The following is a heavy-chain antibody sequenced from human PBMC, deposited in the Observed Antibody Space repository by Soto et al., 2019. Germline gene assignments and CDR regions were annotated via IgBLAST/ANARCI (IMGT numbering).Heavy chain of an antibody. V-gene: IGHV3-23*01. J-gene: IGHJ4*02. CDR2: IGGSGSST. CDR3: AKVSTGYYYYFDS. D-gene: IGHD3-9*01. Sequence: VSLRLSCAASGFTFSSYAMSWVRQAPGKGLEWVSGIGGSGSSTFYADSVKGRFTISRDNSKNTLYLQMNSLRAEDTAVYHCAKVSTGYYYYFDSWGRGTLVTVSS. CDR1: GFTFSSYA.